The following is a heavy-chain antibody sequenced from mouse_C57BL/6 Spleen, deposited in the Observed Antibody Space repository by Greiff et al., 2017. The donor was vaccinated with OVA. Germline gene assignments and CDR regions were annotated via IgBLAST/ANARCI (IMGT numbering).Heavy chain of an antibody. J-gene: IGHJ4*01. Sequence: EVQRVESGGGLVKPGGSLKLSCAASGFTFSDYGMPWVRQAPEKGLEWVAYISSGSSTIYSADTVKGRFTISRDNAKNTLFLQMTSLRSEDTAMYYCARGPTVGYYAMDYWGQGTSVTVSS. CDR1: GFTFSDYG. CDR2: ISSGSSTI. V-gene: IGHV5-17*01. D-gene: IGHD1-1*01. CDR3: ARGPTVGYYAMDY.